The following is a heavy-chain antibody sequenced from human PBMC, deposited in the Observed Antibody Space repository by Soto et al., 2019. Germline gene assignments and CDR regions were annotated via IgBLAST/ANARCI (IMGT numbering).Heavy chain of an antibody. D-gene: IGHD3-3*01. V-gene: IGHV3-48*02. J-gene: IGHJ3*02. CDR2: ISSSSSTI. CDR1: GFTFSSYS. CDR3: ARVRGYVFWSGYSKNAFDI. Sequence: PGGSLRLSCAASGFTFSSYSMNWVRQAPGKGLEWVSYISSSSSTISYADSVKGRFTISRDNAKNSLYLQMNSLRDEDTAVYYCARVRGYVFWSGYSKNAFDIWGQATMVTVSS.